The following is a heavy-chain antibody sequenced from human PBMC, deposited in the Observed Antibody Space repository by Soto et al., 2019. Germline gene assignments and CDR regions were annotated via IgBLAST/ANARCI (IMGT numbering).Heavy chain of an antibody. V-gene: IGHV1-69*06. J-gene: IGHJ4*02. CDR3: ARAPGYSSSWSLDY. Sequence: SVKVSCKASGYTFTSYAMHWVRQAPGQRLEWMGGIIPIFGTANYAQKFQGRVTITADKSTSTAYMELSSLRSEDTAVYYCARAPGYSSSWSLDYWGQGTLVTVSS. D-gene: IGHD6-13*01. CDR2: IIPIFGTA. CDR1: GYTFTSYA.